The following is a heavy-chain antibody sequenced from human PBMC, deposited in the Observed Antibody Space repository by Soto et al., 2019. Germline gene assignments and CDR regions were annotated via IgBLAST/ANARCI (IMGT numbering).Heavy chain of an antibody. CDR3: ARQYYYDSSGYSQHPAEYFQH. Sequence: QLQLQESVPGLVKPSETLSLTCTVSGGSISISSYYWGWIRQPPAKGLEWIGRIYYSGRTDYNPSLKSRITLSVDMSKNQFSLKLSCVTAANQVVYSFARQYYYDSSGYSQHPAEYFQHWGQGTLVTVSS. J-gene: IGHJ1*01. CDR2: IYYSGRT. D-gene: IGHD3-22*01. CDR1: GGSISISSYY. V-gene: IGHV4-39*01.